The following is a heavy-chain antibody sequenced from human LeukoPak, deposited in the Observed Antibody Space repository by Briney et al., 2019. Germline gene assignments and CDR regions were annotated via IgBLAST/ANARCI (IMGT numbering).Heavy chain of an antibody. CDR1: GGSISSYY. J-gene: IGHJ4*02. V-gene: IGHV4-59*08. CDR3: ATLSYSSGWDFDY. D-gene: IGHD6-19*01. Sequence: PSETLSLTCTGSGGSISSYYWSWIRQPPGKGLEWIGYIYYSGSTNYNPSLKSRVTISVDTSKNQFSLKLSSVTAADTAVYYCATLSYSSGWDFDYWGQGTLVTVSS. CDR2: IYYSGST.